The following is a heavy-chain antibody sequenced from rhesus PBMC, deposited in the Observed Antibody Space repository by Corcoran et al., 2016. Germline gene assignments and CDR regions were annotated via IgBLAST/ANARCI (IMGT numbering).Heavy chain of an antibody. J-gene: IGHJ4*01. D-gene: IGHD6-25*01. V-gene: IGHV4S7*01. Sequence: QVQLQESGPGLVKPSETLSLTCAVSGGSISGGYGWSWIRQPPAKGLEWIGHIFGSIGSTYYNPSLKSRVTISRDTSKNQFSLKLSSVTAADTAVYYCARGYSGSWTNFDYWGQGVLVTVSS. CDR2: IFGSIGST. CDR3: ARGYSGSWTNFDY. CDR1: GGSISGGYG.